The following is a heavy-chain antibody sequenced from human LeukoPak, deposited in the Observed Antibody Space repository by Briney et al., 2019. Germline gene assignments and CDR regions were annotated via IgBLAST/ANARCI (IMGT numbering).Heavy chain of an antibody. D-gene: IGHD3-10*01. CDR2: IYPGDSDT. V-gene: IGHV5-51*01. J-gene: IGHJ4*02. Sequence: GESLKISCKGSGYSFISYWIGWVRQMPGKGLEWMGIIYPGDSDTRYSPSFQGQVIISADKSISTAYLQWSSLKASDTAMYYCARAPARYGSGSYTHYFDYWGREPWSPSPQ. CDR3: ARAPARYGSGSYTHYFDY. CDR1: GYSFISYW.